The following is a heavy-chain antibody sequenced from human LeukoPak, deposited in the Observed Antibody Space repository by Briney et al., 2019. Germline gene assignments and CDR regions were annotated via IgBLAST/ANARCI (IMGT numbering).Heavy chain of an antibody. Sequence: PGGSLRLSCVASGFTFSTYYMHWVRQAPGKGLVWVSRIHGDGVITSYADSVKGRFTISRDNAKNTLYLQMNSLRADDTAVYYCARGTSIAALGYWGQGTLVTVSS. CDR3: ARGTSIAALGY. CDR2: IHGDGVIT. V-gene: IGHV3-74*01. CDR1: GFTFSTYY. J-gene: IGHJ4*02. D-gene: IGHD6-6*01.